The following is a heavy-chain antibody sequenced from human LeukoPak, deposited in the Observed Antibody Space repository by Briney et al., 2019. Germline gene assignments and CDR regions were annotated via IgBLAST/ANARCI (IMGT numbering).Heavy chain of an antibody. CDR1: DDSIRSYY. J-gene: IGHJ3*02. Sequence: SETLSLTCSVSDDSIRSYYWSWIRQPPGKGLEWIGYSYYSGSPEYNPSLKSRVTISVDTSKNQFSLKLSSVTAADTAVYYCARHVPDLYYYDSSGHDAFDIWGQGTMVTVSS. CDR3: ARHVPDLYYYDSSGHDAFDI. CDR2: SYYSGSP. D-gene: IGHD3-22*01. V-gene: IGHV4-59*08.